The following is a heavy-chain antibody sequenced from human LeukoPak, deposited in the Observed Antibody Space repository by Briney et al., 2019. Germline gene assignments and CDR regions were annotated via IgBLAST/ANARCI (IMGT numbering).Heavy chain of an antibody. V-gene: IGHV4-61*02. CDR3: ARDTAMGGDWYFDL. J-gene: IGHJ2*01. Sequence: SQTLSLTCTVSGGSISSGSYYWSWIRQPAGKGLEWIGRIYTSGSTNYNPSLKSRVTISVDTSKNQFSLKLSSVTAADTAVYYCARDTAMGGDWYFDLWGRGTLVTVSS. CDR2: IYTSGST. CDR1: GGSISSGSYY. D-gene: IGHD5-18*01.